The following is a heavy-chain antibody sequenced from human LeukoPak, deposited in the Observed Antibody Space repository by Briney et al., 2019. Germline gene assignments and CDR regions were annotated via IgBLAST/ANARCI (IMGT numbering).Heavy chain of an antibody. CDR3: ARLLGAND. Sequence: GGSLRLSCAASGFALSSYIMKWVRQAPGKGLEWVGRCRDKANSYTTEYAASVKGRFTISRDDSKNSLYLQMNSLETEDTAVYYCARLLGANDWGQGTLVTVSS. V-gene: IGHV3-72*01. D-gene: IGHD1-26*01. CDR2: CRDKANSYTT. CDR1: GFALSSYI. J-gene: IGHJ4*02.